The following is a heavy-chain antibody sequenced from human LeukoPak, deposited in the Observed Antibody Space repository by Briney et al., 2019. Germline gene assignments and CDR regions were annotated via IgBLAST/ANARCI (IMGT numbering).Heavy chain of an antibody. CDR1: GFTFSSYS. Sequence: GGSLRLSCAASGFTFSSYSMNWVRQAPGKGLEWVSSISSSSSYIYYADSVKGRFTISRDNTKNSLYLQMNSLRAEDTAVYYCARDFRGGYDGGYWGQGTLVTVSS. V-gene: IGHV3-21*01. J-gene: IGHJ4*02. CDR2: ISSSSSYI. D-gene: IGHD5-12*01. CDR3: ARDFRGGYDGGY.